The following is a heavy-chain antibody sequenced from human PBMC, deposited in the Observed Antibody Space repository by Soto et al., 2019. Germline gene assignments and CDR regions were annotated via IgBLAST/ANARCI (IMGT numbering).Heavy chain of an antibody. Sequence: QVQLVQSGAEVKKPGASVKVSCKVSGYTLTELSMHWVRQAPGKGLEWMGGFDPEDGETIYAQKFQGRVTMTEDTSTDTAYMELSSLRSEDTAVYSCATAVGRYGHYRNWFDPWGQGTLVTVSA. CDR3: ATAVGRYGHYRNWFDP. V-gene: IGHV1-24*01. CDR2: FDPEDGET. J-gene: IGHJ5*02. D-gene: IGHD4-17*01. CDR1: GYTLTELS.